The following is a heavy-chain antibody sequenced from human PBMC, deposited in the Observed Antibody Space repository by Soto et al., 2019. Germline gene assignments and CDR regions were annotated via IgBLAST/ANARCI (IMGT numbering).Heavy chain of an antibody. J-gene: IGHJ6*02. Sequence: QVQLQESGPGLVKPSGTLSLTCGVSGDSITSTNWWSWVRQPPGRGLEWIGEIYHSGTTHYNPSLNSRITIFPDESKNQFSPNLSSVTAADSAVYYCARLTGPDHYGLDVWGQGTTVSVFS. CDR3: ARLTGPDHYGLDV. CDR2: IYHSGTT. V-gene: IGHV4-4*02. CDR1: GDSITSTNW.